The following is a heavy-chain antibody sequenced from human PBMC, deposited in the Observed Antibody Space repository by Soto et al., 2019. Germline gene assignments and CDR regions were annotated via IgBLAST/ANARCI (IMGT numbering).Heavy chain of an antibody. CDR1: GGTFSSYA. D-gene: IGHD3-3*01. J-gene: IGHJ6*02. Sequence: GASVKVSCKASGGTFSSYAISWVRQAPGQGLEWMGGIIPIFGTANYAQKFQGRVTITADKSTSTAYMELSSLRSEDTAVYYCARSREDDYDFWSGYPRNGGMDVGGQGTTVTVSS. V-gene: IGHV1-69*06. CDR3: ARSREDDYDFWSGYPRNGGMDV. CDR2: IIPIFGTA.